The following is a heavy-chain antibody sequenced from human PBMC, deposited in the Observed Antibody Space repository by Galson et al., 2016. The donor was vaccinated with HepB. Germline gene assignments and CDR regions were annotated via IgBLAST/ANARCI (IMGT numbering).Heavy chain of an antibody. V-gene: IGHV3-7*04. CDR1: GFSFSNSW. CDR2: IGQDESHK. J-gene: IGHJ4*02. CDR3: ARDRGWQQFDF. Sequence: SLRLSCAASGFSFSNSWMTWVRQTPGKALERVANIGQDESHKYYVASVRGRFTISRDNAKNSLYPQMNTLRAEDTAVYYWARDRGWQQFDFWGQGTPVTVSS. D-gene: IGHD5-24*01.